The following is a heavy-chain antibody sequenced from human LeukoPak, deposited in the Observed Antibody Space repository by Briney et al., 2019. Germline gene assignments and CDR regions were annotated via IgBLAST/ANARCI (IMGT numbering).Heavy chain of an antibody. D-gene: IGHD3-9*01. CDR2: MNPNSGNT. Sequence: ASVEVSCKASGYTFTSYDINWVRQATGQGLEWMGWMNPNSGNTGYAQKFQGRVTMTRNTSISTAYMELSSLRSEDTAVYYCARTPLLAYYDILTGYPTDGWFDPWGQGTLVTVSS. V-gene: IGHV1-8*01. CDR1: GYTFTSYD. J-gene: IGHJ5*02. CDR3: ARTPLLAYYDILTGYPTDGWFDP.